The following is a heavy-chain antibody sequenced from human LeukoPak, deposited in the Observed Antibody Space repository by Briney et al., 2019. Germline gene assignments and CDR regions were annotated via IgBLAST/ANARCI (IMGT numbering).Heavy chain of an antibody. CDR1: GGSISSSSYY. V-gene: IGHV4-39*01. D-gene: IGHD1-26*01. CDR3: ARRFVLRAVGATTVLHFDY. J-gene: IGHJ4*02. Sequence: TSETLSLTCTVSGGSISSSSYYWGWIRQPPGKGLEWIGSIYYSGSTYYNPSLKSRVTISVDTSKNQFSLKLSSVTAADTAVYYCARRFVLRAVGATTVLHFDYWGQGTLVTVSS. CDR2: IYYSGST.